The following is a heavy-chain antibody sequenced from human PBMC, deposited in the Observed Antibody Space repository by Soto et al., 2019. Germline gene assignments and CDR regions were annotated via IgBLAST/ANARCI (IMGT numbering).Heavy chain of an antibody. J-gene: IGHJ6*02. V-gene: IGHV1-18*01. Sequence: QVQVVQSGDEVKKPGASVKVSCKASGYTFTNYGFSWVRQAPGQGLEWMGWISGYNGNTKYAEKFQARVTMTTDTSXXTAHRELRSLRPDDTAGYYCAREGQAPYYYYGMDVWGQGPAVTVSS. CDR3: AREGQAPYYYYGMDV. CDR2: ISGYNGNT. CDR1: GYTFTNYG.